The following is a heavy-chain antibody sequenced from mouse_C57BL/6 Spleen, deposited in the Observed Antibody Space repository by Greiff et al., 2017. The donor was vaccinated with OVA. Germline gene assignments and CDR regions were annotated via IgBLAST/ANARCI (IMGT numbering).Heavy chain of an antibody. Sequence: VQLQQPGAELVKPGASVKLSCKASGYTFTSYWMQWVKQRPGQGLEWIGEIDPSDSYTNYNQKFKGKATLTVDTSSSTAYMQLSSLTSEDSAVYYCAVDRFAYWGQGTLVTVSA. CDR3: AVDRFAY. J-gene: IGHJ3*01. D-gene: IGHD3-2*01. CDR2: IDPSDSYT. V-gene: IGHV1-50*01. CDR1: GYTFTSYW.